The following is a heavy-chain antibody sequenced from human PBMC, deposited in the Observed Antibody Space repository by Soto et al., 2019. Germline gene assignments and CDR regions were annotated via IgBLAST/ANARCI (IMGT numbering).Heavy chain of an antibody. V-gene: IGHV3-53*02. CDR1: GFTVSSNY. D-gene: IGHD6-6*01. J-gene: IGHJ6*02. CDR3: ARDRDSSSAVPFGYYGMDV. CDR2: IYSGGST. Sequence: EVQLVETGGGLIQPGGSLRLSCAASGFTVSSNYMSWVRQAPGKGLEWVSVIYSGGSTYYADSVKGRFTISRDKSKNTLYLQMNSLRAEDTAVYYCARDRDSSSAVPFGYYGMDVWGQGTTVTVSS.